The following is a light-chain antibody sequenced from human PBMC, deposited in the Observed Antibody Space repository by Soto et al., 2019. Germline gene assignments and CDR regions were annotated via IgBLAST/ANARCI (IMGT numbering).Light chain of an antibody. CDR2: GAS. CDR3: QQYGSSPRT. J-gene: IGKJ1*01. CDR1: QSVSRSY. Sequence: EIVLTQSPGTLSLSPGERATLSSRASQSVSRSYLAWYQQKPGQAPRXXIYGASSRASGIPDRFSGSGSGTDFTLSISRLEPEDFAVYYCQQYGSSPRTFGPGTQVDIK. V-gene: IGKV3-20*01.